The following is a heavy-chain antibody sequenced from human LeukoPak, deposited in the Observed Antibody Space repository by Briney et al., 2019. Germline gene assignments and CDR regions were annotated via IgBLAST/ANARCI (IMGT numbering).Heavy chain of an antibody. CDR2: IKRKADGGPT. J-gene: IGHJ3*02. Sequence: GGSLRLSCVASGFTFSDAWVNWVRQAPGKGLEWVGRIKRKADGGPTDYAAPVKGRFTISRDGSKDTLYLQMNSLKTEDTAMYYCTTNDAFDIWGQGTMVTVSS. CDR3: TTNDAFDI. V-gene: IGHV3-15*01. CDR1: GFTFSDAW.